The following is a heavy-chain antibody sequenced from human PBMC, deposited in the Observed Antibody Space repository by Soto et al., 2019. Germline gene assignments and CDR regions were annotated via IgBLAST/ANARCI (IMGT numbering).Heavy chain of an antibody. CDR1: GGSININYYY. Sequence: PSDTLSLTCTVSGGSININYYYWGWVRQPPGKGLEWIASISRSGTTYYNPSLKSRVTKSIDTSRNQFSLTLTSVTAADTAVYYCARSVFPWGRGTLVT. V-gene: IGHV4-39*07. J-gene: IGHJ5*02. CDR2: ISRSGTT. CDR3: ARSVFP.